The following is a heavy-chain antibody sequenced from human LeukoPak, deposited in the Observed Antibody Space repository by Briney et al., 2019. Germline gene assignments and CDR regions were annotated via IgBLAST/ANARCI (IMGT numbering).Heavy chain of an antibody. Sequence: SGGSLRLSCAASGFTFSSYSMNWVRQAPGKGLEWVSSISSSSSYIYYADSVKGRFTISRDNAKNSLYLQMNSLRAEDTAVYYCARFYTMVRGVITGMDVWGQGTTVTVSS. J-gene: IGHJ6*02. CDR2: ISSSSSYI. D-gene: IGHD3-10*01. CDR3: ARFYTMVRGVITGMDV. CDR1: GFTFSSYS. V-gene: IGHV3-21*01.